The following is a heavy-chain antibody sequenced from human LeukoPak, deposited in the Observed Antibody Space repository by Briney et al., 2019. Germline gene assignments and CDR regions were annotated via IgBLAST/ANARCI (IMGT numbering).Heavy chain of an antibody. CDR2: INSDGSST. CDR1: GFSFSVYW. CDR3: ARAAGYMDV. J-gene: IGHJ6*03. Sequence: GGSLRLSCAASGFSFSVYWMHWVRQAPGKGPVWVSRINSDGSSTSYADSVRGRFTISRDNAKNSLYLQMNSLRGEDTAVYYCARAAGYMDVWGKGTTVTVSS. V-gene: IGHV3-74*01.